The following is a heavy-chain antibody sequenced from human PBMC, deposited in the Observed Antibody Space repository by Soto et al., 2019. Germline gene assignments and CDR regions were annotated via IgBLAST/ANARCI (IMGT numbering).Heavy chain of an antibody. J-gene: IGHJ4*02. CDR1: GYTLTELS. D-gene: IGHD2-15*01. V-gene: IGHV1-24*01. CDR2: FDPEDGET. CDR3: ATAGYCSGGSCYLFDY. Sequence: ASVKVSCKVSGYTLTELSIHWVRQAPGKGLEWMGGFDPEDGETIYAQKFQGKVTMTEDTSTDTAYMELSSLRSEDTAVYCCATAGYCSGGSCYLFDYWGQGTLVTVSS.